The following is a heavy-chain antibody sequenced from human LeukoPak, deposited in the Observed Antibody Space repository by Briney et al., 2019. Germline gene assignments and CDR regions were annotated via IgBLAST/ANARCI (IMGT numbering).Heavy chain of an antibody. Sequence: SVKVSCKASGGTFSSYAIGWVRQAPGQGLEWMGGIIPIFGTANYAQKFQGRVTITTDESTSTAYTELSSLRSEDTAVYYCARDRYCSSTSCYTGLWAFDIWGQGTMVTVSS. CDR3: ARDRYCSSTSCYTGLWAFDI. J-gene: IGHJ3*02. CDR1: GGTFSSYA. V-gene: IGHV1-69*05. CDR2: IIPIFGTA. D-gene: IGHD2-2*02.